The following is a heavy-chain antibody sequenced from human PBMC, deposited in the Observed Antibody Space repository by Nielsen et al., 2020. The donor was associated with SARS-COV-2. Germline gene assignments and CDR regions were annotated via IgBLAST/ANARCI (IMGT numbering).Heavy chain of an antibody. CDR3: ARDPVDTAMDPYFFDY. CDR2: IKTSGGST. V-gene: IGHV3-23*01. D-gene: IGHD5-18*01. Sequence: GGSLRLSCAASGFTFSDYAMAWVRQAPGKGLEWVSVIKTSGGSTYYADSVKGRCTTSRDNSKNTLYLQINSLRAEDTAVYFCARDPVDTAMDPYFFDYWGQGTLVTVSS. CDR1: GFTFSDYA. J-gene: IGHJ4*02.